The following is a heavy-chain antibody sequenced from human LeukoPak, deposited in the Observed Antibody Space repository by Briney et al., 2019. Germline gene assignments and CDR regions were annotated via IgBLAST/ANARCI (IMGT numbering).Heavy chain of an antibody. J-gene: IGHJ3*02. CDR2: IYYSGST. V-gene: IGHV4-30-4*08. CDR3: AREGPHISGYDYDAFDI. CDR1: GGSISSGDYY. D-gene: IGHD5-12*01. Sequence: TLSLTCTVSGGSISSGDYYWSWIRQPPGKGLEWIGYIYYSGSTYYNPSLKSRVTISVDTSKNQFSLKLSSVTAADTAVYYCAREGPHISGYDYDAFDIWGQGTMVTVSS.